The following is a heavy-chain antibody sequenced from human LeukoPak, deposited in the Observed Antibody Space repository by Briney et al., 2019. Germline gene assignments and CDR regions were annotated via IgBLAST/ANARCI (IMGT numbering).Heavy chain of an antibody. CDR1: GGSFSGYY. Sequence: SETLSLTCAVYGGSFSGYYWSWIRQPTGKGLEWIGEINHSGSTNYNPSLKSRVTISVDTSKNQFSLKLSSVTAADTAVYYCARVSGGYSYGPMIFDYWGQGTLVTVSS. V-gene: IGHV4-34*01. CDR2: INHSGST. CDR3: ARVSGGYSYGPMIFDY. D-gene: IGHD5-18*01. J-gene: IGHJ4*02.